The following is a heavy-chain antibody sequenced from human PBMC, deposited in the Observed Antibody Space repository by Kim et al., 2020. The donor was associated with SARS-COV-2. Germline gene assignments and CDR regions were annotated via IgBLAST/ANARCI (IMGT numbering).Heavy chain of an antibody. V-gene: IGHV4-39*01. Sequence: SETLSLTCTVSGGSISSSSYYWGWIRQPPGKGLEWIGSIYYSGSTYYNPSLKSRVTISVDTSKNQFSLKLSSVTAADTAVYYCARQNYDILTGYYRGPYYFDYWGQGTLVTVSS. D-gene: IGHD3-9*01. CDR1: GGSISSSSYY. CDR3: ARQNYDILTGYYRGPYYFDY. CDR2: IYYSGST. J-gene: IGHJ4*02.